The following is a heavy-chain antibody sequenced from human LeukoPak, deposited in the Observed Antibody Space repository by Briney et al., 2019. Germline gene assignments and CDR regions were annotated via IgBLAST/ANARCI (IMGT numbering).Heavy chain of an antibody. D-gene: IGHD6-25*01. CDR1: GGSISSSDFN. CDR2: ISYSGST. CDR3: ARLDKGIKAAHFDY. V-gene: IGHV4-39*01. Sequence: SETLSLTCTVSGGSISSSDFNWGWIRQPPGKGLEWIGVISYSGSTYYNPSLKSRVTISVDTSKSHFSLKLSSVTAADTAIYYCARLDKGIKAAHFDYWGQGTLVTVSS. J-gene: IGHJ4*02.